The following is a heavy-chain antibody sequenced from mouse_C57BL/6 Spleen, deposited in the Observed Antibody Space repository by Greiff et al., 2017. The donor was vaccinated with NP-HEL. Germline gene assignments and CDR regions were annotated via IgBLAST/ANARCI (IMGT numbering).Heavy chain of an antibody. J-gene: IGHJ1*03. CDR3: ASNLLLYFDV. CDR2: IWSGGST. Sequence: VKVVESGPGLVQPSQSLSITCTVSGFSLTSYGVHWVRQSPGKGLEWLGVIWSGGSTDYNAAFISRLSISKDNSKSQVFFKMNSLQADDTAIYYCASNLLLYFDVWGTGTTVTVSS. D-gene: IGHD1-1*01. V-gene: IGHV2-2*01. CDR1: GFSLTSYG.